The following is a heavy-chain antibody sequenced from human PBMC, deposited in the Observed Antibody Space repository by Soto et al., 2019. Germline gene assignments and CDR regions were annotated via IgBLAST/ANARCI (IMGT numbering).Heavy chain of an antibody. CDR3: VKDGSATPGWSPFDY. CDR1: GFTFSSYG. CDR2: ISYDGSNK. V-gene: IGHV3-30*18. Sequence: GGSLRLSCAASGFTFSSYGMHWVRQAPGKGLEWVAVISYDGSNKYYADSVKGRFTISRDNSKNTLYLQMNSLRAEDTAVYYCVKDGSATPGWSPFDYWGQGTLVTVSS. D-gene: IGHD3-10*01. J-gene: IGHJ4*02.